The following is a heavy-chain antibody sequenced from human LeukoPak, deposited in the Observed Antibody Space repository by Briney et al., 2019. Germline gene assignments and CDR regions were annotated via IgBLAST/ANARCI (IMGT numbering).Heavy chain of an antibody. CDR2: IYHTGST. J-gene: IGHJ4*02. CDR3: ARDLGSAGLLDY. Sequence: PSETLSLTCTVSGASISSYSWSWIRQPPGKGLEWVGFIYHTGSTNYNPSLQSRVTISVDTSKKQFSLKLSSVTAADTAVYYCARDLGSAGLLDYWGQGTLATVSS. V-gene: IGHV4-59*01. CDR1: GASISSYS. D-gene: IGHD6-13*01.